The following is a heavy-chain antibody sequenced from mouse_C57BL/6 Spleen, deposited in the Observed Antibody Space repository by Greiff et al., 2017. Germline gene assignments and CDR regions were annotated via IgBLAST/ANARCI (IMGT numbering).Heavy chain of an antibody. CDR3: ARKADYSYFDD. Sequence: QVQLQQPGAELVKPGASVTLSCKASGYTFTSYWMHWVKQRPGQGLEWIGIIHPNSGSTNYNGKFNSKATLTVNKSSSTAYMQLSSLTSEDSAVYYCARKADYSYFDDWGQGTTLTVSS. J-gene: IGHJ2*01. CDR2: IHPNSGST. CDR1: GYTFTSYW. D-gene: IGHD2-13*01. V-gene: IGHV1-64*01.